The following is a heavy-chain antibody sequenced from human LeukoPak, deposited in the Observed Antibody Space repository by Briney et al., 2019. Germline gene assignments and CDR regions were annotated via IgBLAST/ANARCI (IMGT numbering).Heavy chain of an antibody. CDR1: GGSISSYY. D-gene: IGHD2-15*01. J-gene: IGHJ3*02. Sequence: SETLSLTCTVSGGSISSYYWSWIRQPPGKGLEWIGYIYYTGSTNYNPSLKSRVTISVDTSKNQFSLKLSSVTAADTAVYYCARSDLEYCSGGSCYGPAFDIWGQGTMVTVSS. V-gene: IGHV4-59*01. CDR2: IYYTGST. CDR3: ARSDLEYCSGGSCYGPAFDI.